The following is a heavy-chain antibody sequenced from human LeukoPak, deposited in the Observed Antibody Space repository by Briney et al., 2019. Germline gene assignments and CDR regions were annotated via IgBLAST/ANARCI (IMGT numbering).Heavy chain of an antibody. Sequence: SETLSLTRAVYGGSFSGYYWSWIRQPPGKGLEWIGEINHSGSTNYNPSLKSRVTISADTPKNQFSLKLSSVTAADTAVYYCARVWSSSWAAWFDPWGQGTLVTVSS. CDR2: INHSGST. D-gene: IGHD6-13*01. V-gene: IGHV4-34*01. J-gene: IGHJ5*02. CDR3: ARVWSSSWAAWFDP. CDR1: GGSFSGYY.